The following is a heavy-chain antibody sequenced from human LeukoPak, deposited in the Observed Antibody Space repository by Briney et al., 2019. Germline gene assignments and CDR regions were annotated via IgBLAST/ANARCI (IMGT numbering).Heavy chain of an antibody. D-gene: IGHD3-22*01. CDR1: GGSIRSSNYY. CDR2: IYYSGST. CDR3: ARLFYYDSSGPPS. J-gene: IGHJ4*02. V-gene: IGHV4-39*01. Sequence: SETLSLTCNVYGGSIRSSNYYSGWIRQPPGKGLERIGSIYYSGSTYYNPSLKGPVTISVATSNNQFSRQVRHATATDTAVYYCARLFYYDSSGPPSGGQGTLVTVP.